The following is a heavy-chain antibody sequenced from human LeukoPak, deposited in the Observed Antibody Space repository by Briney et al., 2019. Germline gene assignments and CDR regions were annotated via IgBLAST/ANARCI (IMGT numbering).Heavy chain of an antibody. CDR1: GGSISSGSYY. Sequence: SETLSLTCTVSGGSISSGSYYWSWIRQPAGKGLEWIGRIYTSGSTNYNPSLKSRVTISVDTSKNQFSLKLSSVTAADTAVYYCARDPIDYGDLDDAFDIWGQGTMVTVSS. CDR2: IYTSGST. V-gene: IGHV4-61*02. CDR3: ARDPIDYGDLDDAFDI. J-gene: IGHJ3*02. D-gene: IGHD4-17*01.